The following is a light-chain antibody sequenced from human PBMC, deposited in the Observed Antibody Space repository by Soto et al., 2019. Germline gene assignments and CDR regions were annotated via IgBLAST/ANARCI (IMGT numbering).Light chain of an antibody. CDR2: DAS. CDR1: QDISSA. V-gene: IGKV1-13*02. J-gene: IGKJ5*01. CDR3: QQFNSYPRT. Sequence: GDRVTITCRASQDISSALAWYQQKPGKAPKLLIYDASSLESGVPSRFSGSGSGTDFTLTISSLQPEDFATYYCQQFNSYPRTFGQGTRLEIK.